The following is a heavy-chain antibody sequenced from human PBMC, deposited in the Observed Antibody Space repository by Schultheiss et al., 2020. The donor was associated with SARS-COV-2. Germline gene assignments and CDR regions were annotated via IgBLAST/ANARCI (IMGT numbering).Heavy chain of an antibody. CDR2: ISSSGSTI. CDR3: ARDPGYSYGPTFDY. CDR1: GFTFSNAW. D-gene: IGHD5-18*01. Sequence: GGSLRLSCAASGFTFSNAWMSWVRQAPGKGLEWVSYISSSGSTIYYADSVKGRFTISRDNAKNSLYLQMNSLRAEDTAVYYCARDPGYSYGPTFDYWGQGTLVTVSS. J-gene: IGHJ4*02. V-gene: IGHV3-48*01.